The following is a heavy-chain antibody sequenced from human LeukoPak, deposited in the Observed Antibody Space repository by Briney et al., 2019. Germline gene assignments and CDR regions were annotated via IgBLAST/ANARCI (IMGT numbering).Heavy chain of an antibody. J-gene: IGHJ4*02. D-gene: IGHD2-21*01. CDR3: ARDLYSQY. Sequence: GGSLRLSCAVSGFTFSDSWMTWVRQAPGKGLEWVANIKEDGSEKYYVDSVKGRFTISRDIAKNSLYLQMNSLRAEDTAVYYCARDLYSQYWGQGTLVTVSS. CDR2: IKEDGSEK. CDR1: GFTFSDSW. V-gene: IGHV3-7*01.